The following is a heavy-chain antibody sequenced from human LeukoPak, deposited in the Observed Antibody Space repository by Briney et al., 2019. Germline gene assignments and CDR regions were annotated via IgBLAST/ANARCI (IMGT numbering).Heavy chain of an antibody. J-gene: IGHJ4*02. CDR1: GFTFSSYW. V-gene: IGHV3-7*01. Sequence: GGSLRLSCAASGFTFSSYWMSWVRQAPGKGLEWVANIKYDGNEEYYVDSVKGRFTISRDNAKNSLYLQLNSLRVEDTAVYYCKSGGAAPGSFDYWGQGTLVTVSP. D-gene: IGHD1-1*01. CDR2: IKYDGNEE. CDR3: KSGGAAPGSFDY.